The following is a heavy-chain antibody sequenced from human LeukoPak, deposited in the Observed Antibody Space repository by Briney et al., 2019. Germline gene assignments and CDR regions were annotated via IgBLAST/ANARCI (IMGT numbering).Heavy chain of an antibody. J-gene: IGHJ3*02. CDR3: ARTPMTSSSWCRSDAFDI. CDR1: GYTFTGYY. Sequence: ASVKVSCKASGYTFTGYYMHWVRQAPGQGLEWMGWINPNSGGTNYAQKFQGWVTMTRDTSISTAYMELSRLRSDDTAVYYCARTPMTSSSWCRSDAFDIWGQGIMVTVSS. V-gene: IGHV1-2*04. D-gene: IGHD6-13*01. CDR2: INPNSGGT.